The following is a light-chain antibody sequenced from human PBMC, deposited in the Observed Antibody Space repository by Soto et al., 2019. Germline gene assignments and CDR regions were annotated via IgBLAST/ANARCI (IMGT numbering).Light chain of an antibody. CDR3: QQYGSSYAT. Sequence: EIVLTQSPGTLSLSPGERATLSCRASQSVGSKLAWYRQTPGQAPRLLIYSASTRATDTPARFSGRGAETDFTLTISRVETADFALYYCQQYGSSYATFGQGTQVE. CDR1: QSVGSK. V-gene: IGKV3-20*01. J-gene: IGKJ1*01. CDR2: SAS.